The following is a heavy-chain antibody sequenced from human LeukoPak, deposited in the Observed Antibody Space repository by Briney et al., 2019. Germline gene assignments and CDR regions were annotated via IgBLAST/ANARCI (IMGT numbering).Heavy chain of an antibody. Sequence: PGGSLRLSCAASGFTFSSYAMSWVRQAPGRGLEWVSAISGSGGSTYYADSVKGRFTISRDNSKNTLYLQMNSLRAEDTAVYYCAKYRSSRPQPSYFDYWGQGTMVTVSS. CDR2: ISGSGGST. CDR1: GFTFSSYA. CDR3: AKYRSSRPQPSYFDY. V-gene: IGHV3-23*01. D-gene: IGHD6-13*01. J-gene: IGHJ4*02.